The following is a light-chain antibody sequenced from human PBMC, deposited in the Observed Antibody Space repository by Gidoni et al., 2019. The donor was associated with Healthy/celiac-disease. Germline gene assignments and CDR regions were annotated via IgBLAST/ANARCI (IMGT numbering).Light chain of an antibody. Sequence: EIVMTQSHATLSGSPGERATLPCRASQSVSSNLAWYQQKPGQAPRLLIYGASTRATGIPARFSGSGSGTEFTLTISSLQSEDFAVYYCQQYNNCPPWTFGQGTKVEIK. CDR2: GAS. V-gene: IGKV3-15*01. CDR3: QQYNNCPPWT. J-gene: IGKJ1*01. CDR1: QSVSSN.